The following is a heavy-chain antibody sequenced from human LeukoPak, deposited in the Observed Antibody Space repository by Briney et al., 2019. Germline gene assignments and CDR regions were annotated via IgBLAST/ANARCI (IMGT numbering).Heavy chain of an antibody. Sequence: GGSLRLSCAASGFPFSSYSMNWVRQAPGKGLEWVSFISSSGSYIYYADSVKGRFTISRDNAKNSLYLQMNSLRAEDTAVYYCARGSGYNYGSPFDYWGQGTLVTVSS. D-gene: IGHD5-18*01. V-gene: IGHV3-21*01. CDR1: GFPFSSYS. CDR2: ISSSGSYI. J-gene: IGHJ4*02. CDR3: ARGSGYNYGSPFDY.